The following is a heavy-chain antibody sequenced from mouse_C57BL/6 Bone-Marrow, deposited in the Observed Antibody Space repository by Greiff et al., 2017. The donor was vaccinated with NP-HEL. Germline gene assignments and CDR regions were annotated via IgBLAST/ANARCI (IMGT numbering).Heavy chain of an antibody. CDR1: GYSITSGYY. CDR2: ISYDGSN. V-gene: IGHV3-6*01. D-gene: IGHD4-1*01. CDR3: ARLTGTFYYYAMDY. Sequence: EVQLQQSGPGLVKPSQSLSLTCSVTGYSITSGYYWNWIRQFPGNKLEWMGYISYDGSNNYNPSLKNRISITRDTSKNQFFLKLNSVTTEDTATYYCARLTGTFYYYAMDYWGQGTSVTVSS. J-gene: IGHJ4*01.